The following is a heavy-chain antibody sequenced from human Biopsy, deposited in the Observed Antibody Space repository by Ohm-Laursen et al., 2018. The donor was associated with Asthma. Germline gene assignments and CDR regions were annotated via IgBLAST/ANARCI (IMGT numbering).Heavy chain of an antibody. V-gene: IGHV5-51*01. CDR2: IRVGYSIV. CDR3: ATTFDGGFRWDF. D-gene: IGHD3-16*01. CDR1: GSTFTDYW. Sequence: ESLKISCNASGSTFTDYWIGWVRQMPGQGLEWMGIIRVGYSIVKYSPSFQGQVTISADKSVSSSYLQWTSLEASDSATYFCATTFDGGFRWDFWGQGTLVSVAS. J-gene: IGHJ4*02.